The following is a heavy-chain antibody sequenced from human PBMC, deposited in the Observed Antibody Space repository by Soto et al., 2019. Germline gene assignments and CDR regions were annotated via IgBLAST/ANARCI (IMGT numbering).Heavy chain of an antibody. J-gene: IGHJ6*02. D-gene: IGHD4-4*01. CDR1: GFTFSSYS. V-gene: IGHV3-21*01. CDR2: ISSSSSYI. Sequence: EVQLVESGGGLVKPGGSLRLSCAASGFTFSSYSMNWVRQAPGKGLEWVSSISSSSSYIYYADSVKGRFTISRDNAKNSLYLQMNSLRAEDTAVYYCARDLFQDSNTRGDYYYGMDVWGQGTTVTVSS. CDR3: ARDLFQDSNTRGDYYYGMDV.